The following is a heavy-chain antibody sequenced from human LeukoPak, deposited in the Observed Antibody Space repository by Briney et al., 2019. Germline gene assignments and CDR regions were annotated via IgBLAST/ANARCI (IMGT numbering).Heavy chain of an antibody. V-gene: IGHV1-24*01. CDR1: GYTLTESS. D-gene: IGHD3-10*01. CDR3: ATAGYYYGSGIPD. CDR2: FDPEDGET. Sequence: ASVKVSCKVSGYTLTESSMHWVRQAPGKGLEWMGGFDPEDGETIYAQKFQGRVTMTEDASTDTAYMELSSLRSEDTAVYYCATAGYYYGSGIPDWGQGTLVTVSS. J-gene: IGHJ4*02.